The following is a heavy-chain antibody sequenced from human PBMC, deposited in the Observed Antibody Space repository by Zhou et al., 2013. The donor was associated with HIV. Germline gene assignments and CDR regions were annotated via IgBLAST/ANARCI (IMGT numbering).Heavy chain of an antibody. J-gene: IGHJ5*02. CDR3: ARSPRGVNTVPYNWFDP. CDR2: INAGNGNT. CDR1: GYTFTSYA. D-gene: IGHD4-17*01. Sequence: QVQLVQSGAEVKKPGASVKVSCRASGYTFTSYALHWVRQAPGQRLEWMGWINAGNGNTKYSQKFQGRVTITGDTSASTAYMELSSLRSEDTAVYYCARSPRGVNTVPYNWFDPWGQGPWSPSPQ. V-gene: IGHV1-3*01.